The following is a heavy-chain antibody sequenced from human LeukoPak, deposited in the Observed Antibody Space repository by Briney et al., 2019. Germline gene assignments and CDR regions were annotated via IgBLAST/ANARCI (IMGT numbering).Heavy chain of an antibody. CDR1: GYNFTSYW. V-gene: IGHV5-51*01. J-gene: IGHJ4*02. CDR3: ARIIASSDTREFDY. Sequence: PGESLKTSCKGSGYNFTSYWIGWVRQMPGKGLEWMGIIYPGDSDTRYSPSFQGQVTISADKSISTAYLQWSSLKASDTAMYYCARIIASSDTREFDYWGQGTLVTVSS. D-gene: IGHD6-25*01. CDR2: IYPGDSDT.